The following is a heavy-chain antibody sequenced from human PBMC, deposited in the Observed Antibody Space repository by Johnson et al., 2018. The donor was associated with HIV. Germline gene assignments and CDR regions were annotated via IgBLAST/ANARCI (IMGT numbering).Heavy chain of an antibody. J-gene: IGHJ3*02. V-gene: IGHV3-30*02. CDR2: IRYDGSNK. CDR3: AKAPYGSGIRPGAFDI. Sequence: QVQLVESGGGVVQPGGSLRLSCAASGFTFSSYGMHWVRQAPGKGLEWVALIRYDGSNKYYAGYVKGRFTISRDNSKTTLYLQMNSLRAEDTAVYYCAKAPYGSGIRPGAFDIWGQGTMVTVSS. CDR1: GFTFSSYG. D-gene: IGHD3-10*01.